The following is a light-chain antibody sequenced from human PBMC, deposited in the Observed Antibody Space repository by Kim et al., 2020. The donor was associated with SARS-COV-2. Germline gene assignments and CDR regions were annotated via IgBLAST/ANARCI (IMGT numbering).Light chain of an antibody. Sequence: EIVLTQSPGTLSLSPGERATLSCRASQSVSSNYLAWYQQKPGQAPRLLIYGASSRATGIPDRFSGSGSGTDFTLTISRLEPEDFAVYYCQQYANSPPYTFGQGTKLEI. CDR1: QSVSSNY. J-gene: IGKJ2*01. CDR3: QQYANSPPYT. V-gene: IGKV3-20*01. CDR2: GAS.